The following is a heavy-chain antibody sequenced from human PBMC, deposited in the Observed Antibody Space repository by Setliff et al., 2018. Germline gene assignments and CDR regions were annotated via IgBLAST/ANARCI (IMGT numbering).Heavy chain of an antibody. CDR3: ARGGGVAAAAWFDP. D-gene: IGHD6-13*01. Sequence: PSETLSLTCTVSRGSISSSYWSWIRLPPGKGLEWIGYMYTSGTTEYNPSLNSRVTMSLDTSKNQFSLNLSSVTAADTAVYYCARGGGVAAAAWFDPWGQGTLVTVPQ. CDR2: MYTSGTT. CDR1: RGSISSSY. J-gene: IGHJ5*02. V-gene: IGHV4-4*08.